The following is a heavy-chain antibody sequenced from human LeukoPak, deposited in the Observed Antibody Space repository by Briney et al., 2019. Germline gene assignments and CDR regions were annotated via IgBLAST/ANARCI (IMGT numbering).Heavy chain of an antibody. CDR3: AKDHAKIVVVTALGY. D-gene: IGHD2-21*02. CDR1: GLTFSSYG. CDR2: ISYDGSNK. J-gene: IGHJ4*02. V-gene: IGHV3-30*18. Sequence: GGSLRLSCAASGLTFSSYGMHWVRQAPGKGLEWVAVISYDGSNKYYADSVKGRFTISRDNSKNTLYLQMNSLRAEDTAVYYCAKDHAKIVVVTALGYWGQGTLVTVSS.